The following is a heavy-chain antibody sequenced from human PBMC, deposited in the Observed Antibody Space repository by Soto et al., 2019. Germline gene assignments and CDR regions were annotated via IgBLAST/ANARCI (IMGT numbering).Heavy chain of an antibody. CDR1: RFTFTGYW. CDR3: VREGXLEVMAALPIHSSGMDA. CDR2: IKQDGSER. D-gene: IGHD2-21*02. J-gene: IGHJ6*02. V-gene: IGHV3-7*03. Sequence: GGSLRLSFAASRFTFTGYWMSWVRQAPGKGLEWVANIKQDGSERYYVDSVKGRFTISRDNAKNSLFLQMNNLRADDTAVYFCVREGXLEVMAALPIHSSGMDAWGQGTTVTVSS.